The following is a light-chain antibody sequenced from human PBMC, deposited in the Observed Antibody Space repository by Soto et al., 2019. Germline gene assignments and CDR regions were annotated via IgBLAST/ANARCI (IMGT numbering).Light chain of an antibody. V-gene: IGKV1-39*01. J-gene: IGKJ3*01. CDR1: QSISRY. CDR3: QQTFSTPKVT. CDR2: AAS. Sequence: DIQMTQSPSSLSASVGDRVTITCRASQSISRYLNWYQQKAGKAPKLLIDAASNLQSGVPSRFSGGGSGAEFTLTISNLQPEDFATYYCQQTFSTPKVTFGPGTKVDVQ.